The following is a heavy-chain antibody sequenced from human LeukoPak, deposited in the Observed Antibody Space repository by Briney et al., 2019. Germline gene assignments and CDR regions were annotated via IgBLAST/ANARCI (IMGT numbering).Heavy chain of an antibody. J-gene: IGHJ5*02. CDR3: ARGRGVNSWFDP. Sequence: ASVKVSCKASGYTFTSYGISWVRQAPGQGLEWMGWISADNGNTKYTQKLQGRVTMTTDTSTSTAYMELRSLRSDDTAVYYCARGRGVNSWFDPWDQGTLVTVSS. V-gene: IGHV1-18*01. D-gene: IGHD3-10*01. CDR1: GYTFTSYG. CDR2: ISADNGNT.